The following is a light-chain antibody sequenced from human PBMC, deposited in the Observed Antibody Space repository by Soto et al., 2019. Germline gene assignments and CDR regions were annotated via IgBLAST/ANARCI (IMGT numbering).Light chain of an antibody. CDR3: SSYTSSSTPV. V-gene: IGLV2-14*01. J-gene: IGLJ3*02. Sequence: QSALTQPASVSGSPGQSITISCTGTSSDVGGYNYVSWYQQHPGKAPKLMIYDVSNRPSGGSNRFSGSKSGNTASLTISGLQAEDEADYYCSSYTSSSTPVFGGGTQLTV. CDR1: SSDVGGYNY. CDR2: DVS.